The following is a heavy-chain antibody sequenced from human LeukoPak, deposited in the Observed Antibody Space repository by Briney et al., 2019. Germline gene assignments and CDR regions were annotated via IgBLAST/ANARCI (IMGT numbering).Heavy chain of an antibody. J-gene: IGHJ4*02. Sequence: GGSLRLSCAASGFTFSSYSMNWVRQAPGKGLEWVSSISSSSSYIYYADSVKGRFTISRDNAKNSLYLQMNSLRAEDTAVYYCARASAYDFWSGYYHDYWGQGTLVTVSS. D-gene: IGHD3-3*01. CDR3: ARASAYDFWSGYYHDY. CDR1: GFTFSSYS. V-gene: IGHV3-21*01. CDR2: ISSSSSYI.